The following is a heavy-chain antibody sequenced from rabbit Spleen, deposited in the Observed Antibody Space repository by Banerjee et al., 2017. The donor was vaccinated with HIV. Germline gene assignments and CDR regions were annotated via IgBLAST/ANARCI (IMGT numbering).Heavy chain of an antibody. CDR2: INAVTGKA. Sequence: QEQLVESGGGLVKPEGSLKLSCTASGFSFSNKAVMCWVRQAPGKGLEWIACINAVTGKAVYASWAKGRFTFSKTSSATVTLQMTSLTAADTATYFCAGNIYWGDGHGSLWGPGTLVTVS. CDR1: GFSFSNKAV. CDR3: AGNIYWGDGHGSL. D-gene: IGHD5-1*01. V-gene: IGHV1S45*01. J-gene: IGHJ4*01.